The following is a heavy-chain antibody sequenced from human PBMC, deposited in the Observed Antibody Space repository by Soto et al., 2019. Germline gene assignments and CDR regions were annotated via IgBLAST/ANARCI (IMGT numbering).Heavy chain of an antibody. Sequence: GGSLRLSCTASGFTFGDYAMSWFRQAPGKGLEWVGFIRSKAYGGTTEYAASVKGGFTISRDDSKSIAYLQMNSLKTEDTAVYYCTRDRGFYYDSSGYYPHDYWGQGTTVTVSS. J-gene: IGHJ4*03. CDR2: IRSKAYGGTT. D-gene: IGHD3-22*01. CDR1: GFTFGDYA. CDR3: TRDRGFYYDSSGYYPHDY. V-gene: IGHV3-49*03.